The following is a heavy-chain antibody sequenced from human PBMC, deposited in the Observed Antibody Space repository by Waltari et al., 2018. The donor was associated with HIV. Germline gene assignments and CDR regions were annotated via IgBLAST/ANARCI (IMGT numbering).Heavy chain of an antibody. D-gene: IGHD2-2*01. Sequence: QLQLQESAPGLVKPSETLSLTCTVSGGSFSSFSYYWGWIRQPPGKGLEWLGSIYYSGNTYYNPSLKRRVTISVDTSKNQFSLKLSSVTAADTAVYYCASVVEMTTPAHYLGQGTLVTVSS. CDR2: IYYSGNT. CDR1: GGSFSSFSYY. J-gene: IGHJ4*02. CDR3: ASVVEMTTPAHY. V-gene: IGHV4-39*01.